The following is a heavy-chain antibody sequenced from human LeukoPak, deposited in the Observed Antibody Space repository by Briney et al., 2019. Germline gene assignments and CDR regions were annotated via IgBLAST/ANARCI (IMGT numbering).Heavy chain of an antibody. CDR3: ARDGFLGKYCTNDICSNYYGVDV. D-gene: IGHD2-8*01. J-gene: IGHJ6*02. CDR1: GGTFSSYA. CDR2: ITPLLGIS. V-gene: IGHV1-69*04. Sequence: SVKVSCKASGGTFSSYAISWVRQAPGQGLEWMGRITPLLGISNYAQNFQGRLTITTDSSTSTAYMELSSLRSEDTALYYCARDGFLGKYCTNDICSNYYGVDVWGQGTTVTVSS.